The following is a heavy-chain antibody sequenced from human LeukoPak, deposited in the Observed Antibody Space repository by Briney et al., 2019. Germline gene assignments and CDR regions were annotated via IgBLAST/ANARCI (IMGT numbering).Heavy chain of an antibody. CDR2: IIPIFGTA. CDR1: GGTFSSYA. V-gene: IGHV1-69*13. D-gene: IGHD6-19*01. CDR3: ARVVSVRYGYQWLVPPGWFDP. Sequence: GASVKVSCKASGGTFSSYAISWVRQAPGQGLEWMGGIIPIFGTANYAQKFQGRVTITADESTSTAYMELSSLRSEDTAVYYCARVVSVRYGYQWLVPPGWFDPWGQGTLVTVSS. J-gene: IGHJ5*02.